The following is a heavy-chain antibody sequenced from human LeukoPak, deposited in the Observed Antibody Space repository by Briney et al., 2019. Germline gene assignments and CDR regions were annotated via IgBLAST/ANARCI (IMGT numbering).Heavy chain of an antibody. V-gene: IGHV3-23*01. Sequence: GGSLRLSCAASGFTFSSYAMSWVRQAPGKGLEWVSAISNKGGSTYYADSVKGRFTISRDNSKNTLYLQMNSLRAEDTAVYYCAKESDVVVVAVTFYYFDYWGQGTLVTVSS. CDR3: AKESDVVVVAVTFYYFDY. CDR1: GFTFSSYA. D-gene: IGHD2-15*01. J-gene: IGHJ4*02. CDR2: ISNKGGST.